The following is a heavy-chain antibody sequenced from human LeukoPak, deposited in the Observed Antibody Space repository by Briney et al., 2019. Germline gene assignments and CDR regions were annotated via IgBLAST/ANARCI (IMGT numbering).Heavy chain of an antibody. V-gene: IGHV4-59*08. Sequence: SETLSLTCTVSGGFISSYYWSWVRQPPGKGLEWIGYIFYSGGTRYDASLESRVTISLDTSKNQFSLKLRSVTAADTAVYYCARQPSGYYDKSGYYPYYFGYWGQGALVTVSS. CDR3: ARQPSGYYDKSGYYPYYFGY. CDR2: IFYSGGT. J-gene: IGHJ4*02. CDR1: GGFISSYY. D-gene: IGHD3-22*01.